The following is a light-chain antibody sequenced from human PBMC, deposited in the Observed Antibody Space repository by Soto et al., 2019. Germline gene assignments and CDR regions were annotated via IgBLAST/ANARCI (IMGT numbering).Light chain of an antibody. Sequence: EIVLTQSPATLSLSPGERATLSCRASQSVSSYLAWYHQKPGQAPRLLIYDASNRATGIPARFSGSGSGTDFTLTISSLEPEDFAVYYCQQRSNWPPLAFGQGTKVDI. CDR1: QSVSSY. V-gene: IGKV3-11*01. J-gene: IGKJ1*01. CDR3: QQRSNWPPLA. CDR2: DAS.